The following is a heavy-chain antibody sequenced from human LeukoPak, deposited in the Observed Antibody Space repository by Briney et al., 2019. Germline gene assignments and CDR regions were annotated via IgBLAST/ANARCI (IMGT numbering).Heavy chain of an antibody. CDR2: ISYDGSNK. V-gene: IGHV3-30*03. D-gene: IGHD5-24*01. Sequence: PGGSLSLSCAAPGFTFSSYGMHWVRQARDRALEWVAFISYDGSNKYYADSVKGRFTISRDNSKNTLYLQMNSLRVEDTAVYYCAPEGDGYILFDYWGQGTLVTVSS. CDR1: GFTFSSYG. J-gene: IGHJ4*02. CDR3: APEGDGYILFDY.